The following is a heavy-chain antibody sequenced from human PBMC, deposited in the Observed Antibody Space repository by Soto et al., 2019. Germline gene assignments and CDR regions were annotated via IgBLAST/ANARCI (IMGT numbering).Heavy chain of an antibody. D-gene: IGHD2-15*01. Sequence: PSETLSLTCAVSGDSIGSRNWWSWSRQTPERGLEWLGEIYHRWTTNYNPALKSRVTMAVDKSKTHFSLNLTSVTAADTAVYYCASVARFCSGGVCYSRIVSFDNWGQGTLVTVSS. CDR3: ASVARFCSGGVCYSRIVSFDN. J-gene: IGHJ4*02. CDR2: IYHRWTT. CDR1: GDSIGSRNW. V-gene: IGHV4-4*02.